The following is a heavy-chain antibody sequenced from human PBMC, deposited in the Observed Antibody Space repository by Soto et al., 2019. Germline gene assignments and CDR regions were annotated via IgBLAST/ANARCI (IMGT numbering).Heavy chain of an antibody. J-gene: IGHJ6*03. CDR1: GFTFSSYS. D-gene: IGHD1-7*01. CDR2: ISSSSSYI. Sequence: GGSLRLSCAASGFTFSSYSMNWVRQAPGKGLEWVSSISSSSSYIYYADSVKGRFTISRDNAKNSLYLQMNSLRAEDTAVYYCARVRLELRSTIYYYYMDVWGKGTTVTVSS. V-gene: IGHV3-21*01. CDR3: ARVRLELRSTIYYYYMDV.